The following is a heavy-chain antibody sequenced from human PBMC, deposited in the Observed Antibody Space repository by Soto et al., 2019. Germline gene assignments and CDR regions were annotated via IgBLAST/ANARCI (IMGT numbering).Heavy chain of an antibody. D-gene: IGHD5-18*01. CDR1: GYTFTGYY. CDR2: INPNSCNT. CDR3: ARGKVDTAPFDT. J-gene: IGHJ5*02. V-gene: IGHV1-2*02. Sequence: QVQLVQSGAEVKKPGASVKVSCKASGYTFTGYYMHCVRQAPGQGLEWMGWINPNSCNTKYVQKFQGRVIMTCDTSIRTAYKGLSRMTSDDTVVYYSARGKVDTAPFDTWGQGTLVTVS.